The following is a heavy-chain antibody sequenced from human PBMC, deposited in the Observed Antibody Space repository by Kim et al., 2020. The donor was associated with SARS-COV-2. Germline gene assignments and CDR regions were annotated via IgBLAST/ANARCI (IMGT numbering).Heavy chain of an antibody. CDR1: GFTFSTYW. CDR2: INTDGSST. V-gene: IGHV3-74*01. J-gene: IGHJ6*02. CDR3: ARGAISSGMDV. D-gene: IGHD2-21*01. Sequence: GGSLRLSCAASGFTFSTYWMYWVRQAPGKGLVCVSRINTDGSSTTYADSVKGRFTISRDNAKNTLYLQMNSLRGEDTAVYYCARGAISSGMDVWGQGTT.